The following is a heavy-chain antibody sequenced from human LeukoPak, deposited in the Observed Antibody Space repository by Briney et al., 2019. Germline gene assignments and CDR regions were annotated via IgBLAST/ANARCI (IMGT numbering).Heavy chain of an antibody. V-gene: IGHV3-21*01. J-gene: IGHJ4*02. CDR3: ARGALLWFGAFDY. D-gene: IGHD3-10*01. CDR1: GFTFSSYC. CDR2: ISSSSSYI. Sequence: GGSLRLSCAASGFTFSSYCMDWVRQTPGKGLEWVSSISSSSSYIYYADSVKGRFTISRDNAKNSLYLQMNSLRAEDTAVYYCARGALLWFGAFDYWGQGTLVTVSS.